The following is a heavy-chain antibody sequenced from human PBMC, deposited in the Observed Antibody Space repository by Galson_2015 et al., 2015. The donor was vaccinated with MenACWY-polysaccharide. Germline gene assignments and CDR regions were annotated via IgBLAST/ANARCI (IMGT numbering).Heavy chain of an antibody. CDR1: GFTFDDYA. D-gene: IGHD6-6*01. V-gene: IGHV3-9*01. J-gene: IGHJ3*02. CDR3: AKVRLAARRYDAFDI. Sequence: SLRLSCAASGFTFDDYAMHWVRQAPGKGLEWVSGISWNSGSIGYADSVKGRFTISRDNAKNSLYLQMNSPRAEDTALYYCAKVRLAARRYDAFDIWGQGTMVTVSS. CDR2: ISWNSGSI.